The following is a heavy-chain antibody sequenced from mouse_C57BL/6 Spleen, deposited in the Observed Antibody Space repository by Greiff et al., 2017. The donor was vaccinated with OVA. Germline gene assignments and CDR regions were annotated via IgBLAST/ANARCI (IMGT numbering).Heavy chain of an antibody. CDR3: ARFRDYDDGWYFDV. D-gene: IGHD2-4*01. Sequence: EVHLVESGPVLVKPGASVKMSCKASGYTFTDYYMNWVKQSHGKSLEWIGVINPYNGGTSYNQKFKGKATLTVDKSSSTAYMELNSLTSEDSAVYYCARFRDYDDGWYFDVWGTGTTVTVSS. CDR2: INPYNGGT. CDR1: GYTFTDYY. J-gene: IGHJ1*03. V-gene: IGHV1-19*01.